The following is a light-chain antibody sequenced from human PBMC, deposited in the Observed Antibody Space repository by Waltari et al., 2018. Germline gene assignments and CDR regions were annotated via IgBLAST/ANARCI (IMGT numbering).Light chain of an antibody. CDR2: GAS. J-gene: IGKJ4*01. Sequence: VILTQSPATLSLSPGERATLSCRASQSVSSYLAWYQQKPGQAPRLLIYGASSRATGIPDRFSGSGSGTEFTLIISSLEPEDFAVYYCQKYSSSPFIFGGGTKVEIK. CDR3: QKYSSSPFI. V-gene: IGKV3-20*01. CDR1: QSVSSY.